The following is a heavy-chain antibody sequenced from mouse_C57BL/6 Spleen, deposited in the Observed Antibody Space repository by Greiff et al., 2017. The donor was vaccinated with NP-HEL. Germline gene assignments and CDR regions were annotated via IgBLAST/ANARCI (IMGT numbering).Heavy chain of an antibody. CDR3: ARAQPTCIDY. V-gene: IGHV5-17*01. J-gene: IGHJ4*01. CDR1: GFTFSDYG. CDR2: ISSGSSTF. D-gene: IGHD3-2*02. Sequence: EVKLVESGGGLVQPGGSLKLSCAASGFTFSDYGMHWVRQAPEKGLEWVAYISSGSSTFSSADTVKGRFTIARDNAKNTLFLQMTRLRSEDMSMYYCARAQPTCIDYWGQGTSVTVSS.